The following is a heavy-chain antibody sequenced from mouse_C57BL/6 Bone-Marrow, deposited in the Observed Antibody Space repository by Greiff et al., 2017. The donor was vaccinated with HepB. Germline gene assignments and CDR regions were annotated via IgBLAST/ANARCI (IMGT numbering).Heavy chain of an antibody. CDR2: ISSGGDYI. CDR1: GFTFSSYA. Sequence: DVHLVESGEGLVKPGGSLKLSCAASGFTFSSYAMSWVRQTPEKRLEWVAYISSGGDYIYYADTVKGRFTISRDNARNTLYLQMSSLKSEDTAMYYCTRDSNYDFFYAMDYWGQGTSVTVSS. J-gene: IGHJ4*01. D-gene: IGHD2-5*01. V-gene: IGHV5-9-1*02. CDR3: TRDSNYDFFYAMDY.